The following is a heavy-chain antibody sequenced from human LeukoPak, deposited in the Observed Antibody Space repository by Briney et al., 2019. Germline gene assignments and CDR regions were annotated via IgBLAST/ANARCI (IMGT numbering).Heavy chain of an antibody. J-gene: IGHJ4*02. Sequence: SETLSLTCTVSGGSISSLYWSWIRQPAGKGLEWIGRVYATGSTNYNPSLKSRVTMSVDTSKNQFSLKLSSVTAADTAVYYCARGEWLRFFDYWGQGTLVTVSS. CDR1: GGSISSLY. CDR2: VYATGST. CDR3: ARGEWLRFFDY. D-gene: IGHD5-12*01. V-gene: IGHV4-4*07.